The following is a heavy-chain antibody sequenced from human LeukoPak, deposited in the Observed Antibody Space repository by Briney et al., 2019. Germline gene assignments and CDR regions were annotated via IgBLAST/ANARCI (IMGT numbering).Heavy chain of an antibody. CDR2: IKQDGSEK. V-gene: IGHV3-7*01. Sequence: PGGSLRLSCAASGFTFSSYWMSWVRQAPGKGLEWVANIKQDGSEKYYVDSVKGRFTISRDNAKNSLYLQMNSLRAEDTAVYYCARGVRGPFYYYYYMDVWGKGTTVTVSS. CDR1: GFTFSSYW. CDR3: ARGVRGPFYYYYYMDV. D-gene: IGHD3-10*01. J-gene: IGHJ6*03.